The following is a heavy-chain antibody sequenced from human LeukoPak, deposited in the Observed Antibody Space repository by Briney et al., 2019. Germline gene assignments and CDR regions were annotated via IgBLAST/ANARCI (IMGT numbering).Heavy chain of an antibody. CDR2: IYHSGST. CDR3: ARHLYDFWSKTVYYFDY. D-gene: IGHD3-3*01. V-gene: IGHV4-38-2*01. Sequence: PSETLSLTCAVSGYSISSGYYWGWIRQPPGKGLEWIGSIYHSGSTYYNSSLKSRVTISVDTSKNQFSLKLSSVTAADTAVYYCARHLYDFWSKTVYYFDYWGQGTLVTVSS. J-gene: IGHJ4*02. CDR1: GYSISSGYY.